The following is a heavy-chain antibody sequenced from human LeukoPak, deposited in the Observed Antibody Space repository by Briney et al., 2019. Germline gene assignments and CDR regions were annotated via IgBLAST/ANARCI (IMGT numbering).Heavy chain of an antibody. CDR3: ARRIAAAVDY. Sequence: PSETLSLTCTVSGGSISSGSYYWSWIRQPPGKGLEWIGSIYYSGSTYYNPSLKSRVTISVDTSKNQFSLKLSSVTAADTAVYYCARRIAAAVDYWGQGTLVTVSS. J-gene: IGHJ4*02. V-gene: IGHV4-39*01. CDR2: IYYSGST. CDR1: GGSISSGSYY. D-gene: IGHD6-13*01.